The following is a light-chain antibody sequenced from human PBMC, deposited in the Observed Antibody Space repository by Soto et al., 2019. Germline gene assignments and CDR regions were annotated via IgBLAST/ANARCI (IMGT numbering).Light chain of an antibody. V-gene: IGKV1-17*01. CDR1: QGIRNE. CDR3: LQHNSYPRT. CDR2: AAS. J-gene: IGKJ1*01. Sequence: DIQMTQSPSSLSASVGDRVTITCWASQGIRNELGWYQQKPGKAPKRLIYAASSLQSGVPSRFSGSGSGTEFTLTISSLQPEDFATYYCLQHNSYPRTFGQGTKVDIK.